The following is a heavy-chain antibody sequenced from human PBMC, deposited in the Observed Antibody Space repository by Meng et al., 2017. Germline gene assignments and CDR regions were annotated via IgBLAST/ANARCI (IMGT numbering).Heavy chain of an antibody. J-gene: IGHJ4*02. V-gene: IGHV3-53*02. D-gene: IGHD6-19*01. CDR1: GFSGTTSY. CDR3: ARDSSSGWYHNY. Sequence: GPRAATGGGLTQPWGSLRLSCTASGFSGTTSYMSWVRQAPGKGLEWVSVIYSGGSTYYADSVKGRFSISRDNSKNTLYLQMNSLRAEDTAVYFCARDSSSGWYHNYWGQGTLVTVSS. CDR2: IYSGGST.